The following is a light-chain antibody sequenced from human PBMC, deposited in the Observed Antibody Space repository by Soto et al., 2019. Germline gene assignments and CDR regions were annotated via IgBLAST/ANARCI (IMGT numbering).Light chain of an antibody. CDR1: QGIRND. CDR2: GAS. Sequence: DIQMTQSPSSLSASVGDRVTITCRASQGIRNDLGWYQQKPGKAPKRLIYGASTLQSGVPARFSGSRSGPEFPLTVSSLQPEDFATYYRLQHKSYPYTFGQGTKLEIK. J-gene: IGKJ2*01. CDR3: LQHKSYPYT. V-gene: IGKV1-17*01.